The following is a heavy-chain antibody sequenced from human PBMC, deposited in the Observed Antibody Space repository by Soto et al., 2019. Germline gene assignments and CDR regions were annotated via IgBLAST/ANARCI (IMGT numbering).Heavy chain of an antibody. CDR2: INPTRGT. J-gene: IGHJ3*01. D-gene: IGHD3-10*01. V-gene: IGHV4-34*01. CDR1: TGSLTPHF. Sequence: PQTLCHTNAGNTGSLTPHFSVCIFQRSGKGLEWIGEINPTRGTNYNPSLKSRVAISIEMSTIQFSLALSSVSAAYTAVYYCARGSLGGYYGAFDVWGQGTAVT. CDR3: ARGSLGGYYGAFDV.